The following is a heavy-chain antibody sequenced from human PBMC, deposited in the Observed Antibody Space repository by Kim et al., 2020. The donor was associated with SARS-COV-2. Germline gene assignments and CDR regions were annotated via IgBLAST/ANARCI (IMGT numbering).Heavy chain of an antibody. CDR2: ISSSSNTI. Sequence: GGSLRLSCAASGFIFSSYNMNWVRQAPGKGLEWVSYISSSSNTIYYADSVKGRFTISRDNAKNSLYLQMNSLRDEDTAVYYCARDGTITQLLYYYYYGMDVWGQGTTVTVSS. CDR1: GFIFSSYN. J-gene: IGHJ6*02. CDR3: ARDGTITQLLYYYYYGMDV. V-gene: IGHV3-48*02. D-gene: IGHD1-1*01.